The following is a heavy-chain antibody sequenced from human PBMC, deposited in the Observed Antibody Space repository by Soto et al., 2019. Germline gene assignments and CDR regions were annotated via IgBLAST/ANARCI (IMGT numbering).Heavy chain of an antibody. Sequence: QITLKESGPTLGKPTQTLTLTCTFSGFSLSTSGEGVGWIRQPPGKALEWLALIYWDDDKRYSPSLKSRLTITKDTSKNQVVHTMTHMDPVDTATYYCGHRTPGYTSGWAMGVFYCWGQGSLVTVSS. J-gene: IGHJ4*02. CDR2: IYWDDDK. V-gene: IGHV2-5*02. CDR1: GFSLSTSGEG. CDR3: GHRTPGYTSGWAMGVFYC. D-gene: IGHD6-19*01.